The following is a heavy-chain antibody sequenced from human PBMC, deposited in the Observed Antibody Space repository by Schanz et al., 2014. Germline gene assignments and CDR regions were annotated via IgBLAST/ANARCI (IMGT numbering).Heavy chain of an antibody. Sequence: VQLVESGGGVVQLGRSLRLSCATSGLNFDYYGMNWVRQAPGKGLEWVSYISSSSSTIYYADSVKGRFTISRDNAKNSLYLQMNSLRAEDTGVYYCARGREVVAKIFDVWGQGTMVTVSS. CDR3: ARGREVVAKIFDV. CDR2: ISSSSSTI. J-gene: IGHJ3*01. CDR1: GLNFDYYG. D-gene: IGHD3-22*01. V-gene: IGHV3-48*01.